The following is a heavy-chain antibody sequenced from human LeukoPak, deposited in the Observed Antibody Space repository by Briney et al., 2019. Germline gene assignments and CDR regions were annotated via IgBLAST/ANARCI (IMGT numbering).Heavy chain of an antibody. Sequence: SQTLSLTCAISGDSVSSNSAAWNWIRQSPSRGLEWLGRTYYRSKWYNDYAVSVKSRITINPDTSKNQFSLQLNSVIPEDTAVYYCARSGYSSSWYVPSYGMDVWGQGTTVTVSS. CDR1: GDSVSSNSAA. D-gene: IGHD6-13*01. CDR3: ARSGYSSSWYVPSYGMDV. J-gene: IGHJ6*02. CDR2: TYYRSKWYN. V-gene: IGHV6-1*01.